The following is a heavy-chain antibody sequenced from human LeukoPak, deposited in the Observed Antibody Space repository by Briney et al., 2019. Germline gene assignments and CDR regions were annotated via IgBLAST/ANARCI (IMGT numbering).Heavy chain of an antibody. Sequence: GGSLRLSCAASGFTFADAWMSWARQAPGKGREWVGRIERKVDGGTILYAAPVKGSFAITRDDSKSTLYLQMNSPRTEDTAVYYCRVDSSGLRWGQGTLVTVSS. CDR1: GFTFADAW. V-gene: IGHV3-15*04. CDR3: RVDSSGLR. D-gene: IGHD3-22*01. CDR2: IERKVDGGTI. J-gene: IGHJ4*02.